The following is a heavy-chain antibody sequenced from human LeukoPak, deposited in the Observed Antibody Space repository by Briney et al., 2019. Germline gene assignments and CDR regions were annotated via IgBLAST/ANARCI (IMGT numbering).Heavy chain of an antibody. CDR3: ARVVVIAPYDAFDI. J-gene: IGHJ3*02. V-gene: IGHV3-21*01. CDR2: ISSSSSYI. Sequence: KPGGSLRLSCAASGFTFSSYSMNWVRQAPGKGLEWVSSISSSSSYIYYADSVKGRFTISRDNAKNSLYLQMNSLRAEDTAVYYCARVVVIAPYDAFDIWGQGTMVTVFS. CDR1: GFTFSSYS. D-gene: IGHD2-21*01.